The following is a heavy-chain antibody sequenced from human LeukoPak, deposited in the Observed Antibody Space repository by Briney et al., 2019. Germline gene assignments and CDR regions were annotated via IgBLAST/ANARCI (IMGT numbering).Heavy chain of an antibody. D-gene: IGHD3-22*01. CDR1: GGTFSSYA. J-gene: IGHJ4*02. CDR3: ARDRGRHYYEPPDY. V-gene: IGHV1-69*13. Sequence: GASVKVSCKASGGTFSSYAISWVRQAPGQGLEWMGGIIPIFGTANYAQKFQGRVTITADESTSTAYMELSSLRSEDTAVYYCARDRGRHYYEPPDYWGQGTLVTVSS. CDR2: IIPIFGTA.